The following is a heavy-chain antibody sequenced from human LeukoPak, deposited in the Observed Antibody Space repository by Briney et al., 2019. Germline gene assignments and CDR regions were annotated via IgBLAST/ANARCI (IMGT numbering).Heavy chain of an antibody. CDR1: GYTFTSYS. CDR3: ARGDIADY. Sequence: ASVKVSCKASGYTFTSYSITWVRQAPGQGLEWLGWISGYSGNTIYAQKLQGRVTMTTDTSTSTAYMELRSLTSDDTAVYYCARGDIADYWGQGTLVTVSS. CDR2: ISGYSGNT. V-gene: IGHV1-18*01. D-gene: IGHD6-13*01. J-gene: IGHJ4*02.